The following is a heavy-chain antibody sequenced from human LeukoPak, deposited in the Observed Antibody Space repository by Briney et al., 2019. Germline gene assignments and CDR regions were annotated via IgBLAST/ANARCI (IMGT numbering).Heavy chain of an antibody. CDR2: IYHSGTT. CDR1: GDSISSGGYS. V-gene: IGHV4-30-2*01. D-gene: IGHD4-11*01. J-gene: IGHJ4*02. CDR3: ARGPYSSSLYFDY. Sequence: SETLSLTCTVSGDSISSGGYSWSWIRQPPGKGLECIGYIYHSGTTYYNPSLTSRVTISVDGSKNHFSLRLTSVTAADTAVYYCARGPYSSSLYFDYWGQGTLVTVSS.